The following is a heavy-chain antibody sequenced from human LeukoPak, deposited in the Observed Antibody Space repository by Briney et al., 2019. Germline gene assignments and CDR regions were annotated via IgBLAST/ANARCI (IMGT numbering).Heavy chain of an antibody. CDR3: AQAELAYCGGDCYR. V-gene: IGHV3-21*01. J-gene: IGHJ4*02. D-gene: IGHD2-21*02. CDR1: GFTFSSYS. CDR2: ISSSSSYI. Sequence: GGSLRLSCAASGFTFSSYSMNWVRQAPGKGLEWVSSISSSSSYIYYADSVKGRFTISRDNAKNSLYLQMNSLRAEDTAVYYCAQAELAYCGGDCYRWGQGTLVTVSS.